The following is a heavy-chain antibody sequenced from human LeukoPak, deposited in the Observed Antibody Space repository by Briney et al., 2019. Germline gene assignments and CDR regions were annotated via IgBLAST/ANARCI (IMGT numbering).Heavy chain of an antibody. V-gene: IGHV4-61*02. D-gene: IGHD2-15*01. Sequence: SETLSLTCTVSGGSISSGSYYWSWIRQPAGKGLEWIGRIYTSGSTNYNPSLKSRVTISVDTSKNQFSLKLSSVTAADTAVYYCARSLGYCSGGSCWFDPWGQGTLVTVSS. J-gene: IGHJ5*02. CDR2: IYTSGST. CDR3: ARSLGYCSGGSCWFDP. CDR1: GGSISSGSYY.